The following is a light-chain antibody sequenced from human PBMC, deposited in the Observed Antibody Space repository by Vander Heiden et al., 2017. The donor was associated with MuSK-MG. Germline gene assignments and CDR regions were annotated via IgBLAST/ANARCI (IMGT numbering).Light chain of an antibody. CDR3: QSYDSSNQV. CDR1: SGSIASNY. Sequence: NFILNQPHSVSESPGQTVTISCTRSSGSIASNYVQWYQQRPGSSPTTVIYEDNQRPFGVPDRFSGSIDTSSNSASLTIFGLKTEDEGDYYCQSYDSSNQVFGGGTKLTVL. J-gene: IGLJ2*01. CDR2: EDN. V-gene: IGLV6-57*01.